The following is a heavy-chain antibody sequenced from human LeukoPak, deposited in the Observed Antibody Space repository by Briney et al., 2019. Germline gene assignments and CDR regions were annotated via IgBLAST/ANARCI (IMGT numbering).Heavy chain of an antibody. CDR1: GFTFSNYA. Sequence: GGSLRLSCAASGFTFSNYAMSWVRQAPGKGLEWVSAISGSGGNTYYADSVKGRFTISSDNSKNTLFLQMNSLRAEDTAVYYCAKEAQGCSITSCYFDSWGQGTLVTVSS. J-gene: IGHJ4*02. CDR2: ISGSGGNT. D-gene: IGHD2-2*01. V-gene: IGHV3-23*01. CDR3: AKEAQGCSITSCYFDS.